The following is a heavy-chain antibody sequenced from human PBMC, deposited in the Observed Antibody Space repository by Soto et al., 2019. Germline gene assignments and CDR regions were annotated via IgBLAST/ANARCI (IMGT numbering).Heavy chain of an antibody. D-gene: IGHD1-1*01. CDR1: GVTVSSNY. CDR3: ARASVLGALAFDY. CDR2: IYSGGST. Sequence: EVQLVESGGGLIQPGGSLRLSCAASGVTVSSNYMSWVRQAPGKGLEWVSVIYSGGSTYYADSVKGRFTISRDNSKNTLYLQVNSLRAEDTAVYYCARASVLGALAFDYWGQGTLVTVSS. J-gene: IGHJ4*02. V-gene: IGHV3-53*01.